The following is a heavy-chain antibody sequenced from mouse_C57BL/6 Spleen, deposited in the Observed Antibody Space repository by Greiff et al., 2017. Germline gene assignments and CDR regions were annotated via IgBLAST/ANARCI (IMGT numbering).Heavy chain of an antibody. V-gene: IGHV3-8*01. D-gene: IGHD2-1*01. CDR1: GYSITSDY. CDR3: ARGAAGNYDGFAY. CDR2: ISYSGST. J-gene: IGHJ3*01. Sequence: DVKLQESGPGLAKPSQTLSLTCSVTGYSITSDYWNWIRKFPGNKLEYMGYISYSGSTYYNPSLKSRISITRDTSKNQYYLQLNSVTTEDTATYYCARGAAGNYDGFAYWGQGTLVTVSA.